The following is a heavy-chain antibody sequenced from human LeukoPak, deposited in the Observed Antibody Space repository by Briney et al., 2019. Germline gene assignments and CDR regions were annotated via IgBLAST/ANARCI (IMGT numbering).Heavy chain of an antibody. D-gene: IGHD3-10*01. CDR2: ISYDGSNK. CDR3: ARAAGDTQLYGYFDY. CDR1: RFTFSSYA. J-gene: IGHJ4*02. Sequence: QSGGSLRLSCAASRFTFSSYAMHWVRQAPGKGLEWVAVISYDGSNKYYADSVKGRFTISRDNSKNTLYLQMNSLRAEDTAVYYCARAAGDTQLYGYFDYWGQGTLVTVSS. V-gene: IGHV3-30-3*01.